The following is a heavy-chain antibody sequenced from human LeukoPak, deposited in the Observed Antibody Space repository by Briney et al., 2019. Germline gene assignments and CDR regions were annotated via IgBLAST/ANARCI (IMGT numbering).Heavy chain of an antibody. V-gene: IGHV4-39*07. J-gene: IGHJ5*02. CDR1: GGSISSSSYY. Sequence: SSETLSLTCTVSGGSISSSSYYWGWIRQPPGKGLEWIGSIYYSGSTYYNPSLKSRVTISVDTSKNQFSLKLSSVTAADTAVYYCARSYLRYYYGSGSYYNVRKAPGMTNWFDPWGQGTLVTVSS. D-gene: IGHD3-10*01. CDR2: IYYSGST. CDR3: ARSYLRYYYGSGSYYNVRKAPGMTNWFDP.